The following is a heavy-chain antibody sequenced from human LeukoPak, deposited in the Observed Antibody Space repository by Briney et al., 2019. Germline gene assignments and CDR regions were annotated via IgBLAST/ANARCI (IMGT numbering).Heavy chain of an antibody. J-gene: IGHJ1*01. V-gene: IGHV1-69*13. Sequence: GASVEVSCKASGGTFSSYAISWVRQAPGQGLEWMGGIIPIFGTANYAQKFQGRVTITADESTSTAYMELSSLRSEDTAVYYCARPYCSGGSCYSHFQHWGQGTLVTVSS. CDR3: ARPYCSGGSCYSHFQH. CDR2: IIPIFGTA. D-gene: IGHD2-15*01. CDR1: GGTFSSYA.